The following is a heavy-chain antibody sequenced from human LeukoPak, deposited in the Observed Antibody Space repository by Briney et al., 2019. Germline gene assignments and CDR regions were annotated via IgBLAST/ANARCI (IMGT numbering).Heavy chain of an antibody. D-gene: IGHD3-3*01. J-gene: IGHJ6*02. CDR3: ARGGFWSGYYNYYGMDV. CDR2: ISSSGITI. V-gene: IGHV3-48*03. Sequence: GGSLRLSCAASGFTFNNYEMNWVRQAPGKGLECVSYISSSGITIYYADSVKGRFTISRDNAKNSLYLQMNSPRAEDTAVYFCARGGFWSGYYNYYGMDVWGQGTTVTVSS. CDR1: GFTFNNYE.